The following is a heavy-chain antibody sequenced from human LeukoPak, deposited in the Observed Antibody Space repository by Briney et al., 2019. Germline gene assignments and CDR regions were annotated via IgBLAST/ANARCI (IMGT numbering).Heavy chain of an antibody. D-gene: IGHD5-12*01. CDR2: ISGDGGST. J-gene: IGHJ4*02. CDR3: AKDKRYSGYDPFDY. V-gene: IGHV3-43*02. Sequence: GGSLRLSCAASGFTFDDYAVHWVRQAPGKGLEWVSLISGDGGSTYYADSVKGRFTISRDNSKNSLYLQMNSLRTEDTALYYCAKDKRYSGYDPFDYWGQGTLVTVSS. CDR1: GFTFDDYA.